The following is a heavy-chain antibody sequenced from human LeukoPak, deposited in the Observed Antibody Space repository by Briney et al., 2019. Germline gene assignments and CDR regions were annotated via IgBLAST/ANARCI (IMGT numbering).Heavy chain of an antibody. J-gene: IGHJ4*02. V-gene: IGHV3-30*04. CDR3: AREFERFGGFDY. CDR2: ISYDGSNK. Sequence: GRSLRLSCAASGFTFSSYAMHWVRQAPGKGLEWVAVISYDGSNKYYADSVKGRFTISRDNSKNTLYLQMNSLRAEDTAVYYCAREFERFGGFDYWGQGTLVTVSS. CDR1: GFTFSSYA. D-gene: IGHD3-10*01.